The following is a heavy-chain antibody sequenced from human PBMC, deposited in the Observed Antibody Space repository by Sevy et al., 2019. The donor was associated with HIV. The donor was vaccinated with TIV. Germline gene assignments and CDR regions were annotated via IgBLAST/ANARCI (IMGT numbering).Heavy chain of an antibody. J-gene: IGHJ5*02. D-gene: IGHD6-19*01. Sequence: VGSLRLSCAASGFIFNSYSMNWVRQAPGKGLEWVSFISSNSDHIYYADSVRGRFTISRDNAKNSLFLQMNSLRAEDTAVYYCAREHSPSFGLVLRGWFVPWGQGTPVTRSS. CDR1: GFIFNSYS. CDR3: AREHSPSFGLVLRGWFVP. V-gene: IGHV3-21*01. CDR2: ISSNSDHI.